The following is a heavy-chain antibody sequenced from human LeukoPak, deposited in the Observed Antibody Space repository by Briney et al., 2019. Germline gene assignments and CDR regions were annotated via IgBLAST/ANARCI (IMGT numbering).Heavy chain of an antibody. J-gene: IGHJ4*02. Sequence: PGGSLRLSCAASGFTFDDYGMSWVRQAPGKGLEWGSGINWNGGSTGYADSVKGRFTISRDNAKNSLYLQMNSLRAEDTTLYYCARDLYYGSGSPSYWGQGTLVTVSS. CDR1: GFTFDDYG. V-gene: IGHV3-20*04. CDR3: ARDLYYGSGSPSY. D-gene: IGHD3-10*01. CDR2: INWNGGST.